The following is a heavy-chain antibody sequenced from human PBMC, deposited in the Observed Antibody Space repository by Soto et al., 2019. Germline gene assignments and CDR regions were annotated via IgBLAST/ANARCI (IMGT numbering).Heavy chain of an antibody. Sequence: GSLRRSCAASGFTFSSYAMHWVRQAPGKGLEWVAVISYDGSNKYYADSVKGRFTISRDNSKNTLYLQMNSLRAEDTAVYYCARDRGLLWFGEPWGYFDYWGQGTLVTVSS. CDR2: ISYDGSNK. CDR1: GFTFSSYA. CDR3: ARDRGLLWFGEPWGYFDY. D-gene: IGHD3-10*01. J-gene: IGHJ4*02. V-gene: IGHV3-30-3*01.